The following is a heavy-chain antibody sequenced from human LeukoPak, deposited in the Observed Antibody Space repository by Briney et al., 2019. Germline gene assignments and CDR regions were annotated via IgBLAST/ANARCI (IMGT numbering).Heavy chain of an antibody. Sequence: GGSLRLSCAASGFTFSTYWMHWVRQAPGKGLVWVSRIDSDGRTTDYADSVKGRFTISSDNAKNTVYLQMNSLRAEDTAVYYCAGTGCSGGSCYPDYMDVWGKGTTVTVSS. CDR1: GFTFSTYW. J-gene: IGHJ6*03. CDR2: IDSDGRTT. D-gene: IGHD2-15*01. CDR3: AGTGCSGGSCYPDYMDV. V-gene: IGHV3-74*01.